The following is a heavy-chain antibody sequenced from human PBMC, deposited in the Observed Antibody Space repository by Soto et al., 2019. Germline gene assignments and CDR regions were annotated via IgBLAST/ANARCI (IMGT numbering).Heavy chain of an antibody. D-gene: IGHD3-16*01. Sequence: QVQLQESGPGLVKPSQTLSLTCTVSGGSISSGDYYWSWIRQPPGKGLEWIGYIYYSGSTYYNPSRKSRVTISVETSKNQFSLKLSSVTAADTAVYYCARAMMSAPQKGIDYWGQGTLVTVSS. V-gene: IGHV4-30-4*01. J-gene: IGHJ4*02. CDR3: ARAMMSAPQKGIDY. CDR2: IYYSGST. CDR1: GGSISSGDYY.